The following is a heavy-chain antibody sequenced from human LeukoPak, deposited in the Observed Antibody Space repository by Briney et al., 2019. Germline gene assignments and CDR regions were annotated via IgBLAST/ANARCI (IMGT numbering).Heavy chain of an antibody. CDR3: ARPTAEEYCSSTSCYLGPLGYMDV. D-gene: IGHD2-2*01. CDR2: IYTSGST. Sequence: PSETLSLTCTVSGGSISSGSYYWSWIRQPAGKGLEWIGRIYTSGSTNYNPSLKSRVTISVDTSKNQFSLKLSSVTAADTAVYYCARPTAEEYCSSTSCYLGPLGYMDVWGKGTTVTVSS. V-gene: IGHV4-61*02. CDR1: GGSISSGSYY. J-gene: IGHJ6*03.